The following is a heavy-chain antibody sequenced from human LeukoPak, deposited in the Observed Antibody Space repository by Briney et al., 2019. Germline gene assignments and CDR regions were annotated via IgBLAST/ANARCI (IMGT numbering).Heavy chain of an antibody. CDR1: GFTFSSYW. CDR3: ARTYKGYNHDY. D-gene: IGHD5-24*01. J-gene: IGHJ4*02. CDR2: IKQDGSEK. Sequence: GGSLRLSCAASGFTFSSYWMSWVHQAPGKGLERVANIKQDGSEKYYVDSVKGRFTISRDNAKNSLYLQMNSLRAEDTAVYYCARTYKGYNHDYWGQGTLVTVSS. V-gene: IGHV3-7*01.